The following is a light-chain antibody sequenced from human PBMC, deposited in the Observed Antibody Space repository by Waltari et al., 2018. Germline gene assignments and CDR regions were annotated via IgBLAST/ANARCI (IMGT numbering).Light chain of an antibody. V-gene: IGKV1-5*01. CDR2: HAS. CDR3: QQYYTYSLWA. Sequence: DIQMTQSPSTLSASVGARVTFTCRARESIGTSLAWYQQKSGKAPKLLIYHASTLEGGVPSRFSGSGSGTDFTLTISSLQPDDFATYFCQQYYTYSLWAFGQGTKVETK. CDR1: ESIGTS. J-gene: IGKJ1*01.